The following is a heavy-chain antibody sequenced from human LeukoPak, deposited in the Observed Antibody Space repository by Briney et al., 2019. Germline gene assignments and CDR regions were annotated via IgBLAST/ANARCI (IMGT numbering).Heavy chain of an antibody. V-gene: IGHV1-69*13. CDR3: ARAVGYCSGGSCSHQYYYYYGMDV. Sequence: SVKVCCKASGGTFSSYAISWVRQAPGQGLEWMGGIIPIIGTANYAQKFQGRVTITADESTSTAYMELSSLRSEDTAVYYCARAVGYCSGGSCSHQYYYYYGMDVWGQGTTVTVSS. D-gene: IGHD2-15*01. CDR2: IIPIIGTA. CDR1: GGTFSSYA. J-gene: IGHJ6*02.